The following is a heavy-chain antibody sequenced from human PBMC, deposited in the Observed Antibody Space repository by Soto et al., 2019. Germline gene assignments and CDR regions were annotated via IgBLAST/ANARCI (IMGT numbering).Heavy chain of an antibody. CDR2: IDPNSGGT. D-gene: IGHD3-9*01. J-gene: IGHJ5*02. V-gene: IGHV1-2*02. CDR3: ARDLVAPYYDILTGYRWFDP. Sequence: ASVKVSCKASGYTFTGYYMHWVRQAPGQGLEWMGWIDPNSGGTNYAQKFQGRVTMTRDTSISTAYMELSRLRSDDTAVYYCARDLVAPYYDILTGYRWFDPWGQGTLVTVSS. CDR1: GYTFTGYY.